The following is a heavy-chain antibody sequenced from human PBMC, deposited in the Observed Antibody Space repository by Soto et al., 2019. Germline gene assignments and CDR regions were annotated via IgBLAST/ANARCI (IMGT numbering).Heavy chain of an antibody. J-gene: IGHJ4*02. CDR2: ISYDGSNK. CDR3: AKGALQNFDWLLVD. Sequence: QVQLVESGGGVVQPRRSLRLSCVGSGFTFSSSGIHLVRQSPGQGLEWVAAISYDGSNKVDADSMRGRFTISRDNSKNTLYLHMDSLRAEDTAVYYCAKGALQNFDWLLVDWGQGTMVTVSS. CDR1: GFTFSSSG. D-gene: IGHD3-9*01. V-gene: IGHV3-30*18.